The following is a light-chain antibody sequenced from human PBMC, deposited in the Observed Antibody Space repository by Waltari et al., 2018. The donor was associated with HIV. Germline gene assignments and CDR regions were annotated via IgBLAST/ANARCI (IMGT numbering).Light chain of an antibody. Sequence: QTVLTQPPSASGTPGQNVTISCSGRSPTLVRNTVHWYPQLPVTAPKLLIYSKNRRPSGVPDRFSGSKSGTSASLAISRLQSEDEADYYFAAWDDSLNGRVFGGGTKLTVL. CDR1: SPTLVRNT. CDR2: SKN. V-gene: IGLV1-44*01. J-gene: IGLJ3*02. CDR3: AAWDDSLNGRV.